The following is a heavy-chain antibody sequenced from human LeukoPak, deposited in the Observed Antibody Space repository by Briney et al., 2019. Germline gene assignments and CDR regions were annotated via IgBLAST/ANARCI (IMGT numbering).Heavy chain of an antibody. J-gene: IGHJ6*03. CDR1: GFTFSNFY. V-gene: IGHV3-30*04. Sequence: GRSLRLSCEASGFTFSNFYMHWARQAPGKGLEWVAVMSYDGRTEHHADSVKSRFTISRDNSKNTLYLQMNSLRIDDTAIYYCARDSYGMDLWGKGTTVTVSS. D-gene: IGHD3-10*01. CDR3: ARDSYGMDL. CDR2: MSYDGRTE.